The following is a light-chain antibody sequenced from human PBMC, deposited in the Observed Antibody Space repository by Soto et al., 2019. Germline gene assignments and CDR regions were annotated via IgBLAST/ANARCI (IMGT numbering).Light chain of an antibody. CDR1: SSDVGSYNL. CDR3: CSYAGSSTYVV. CDR2: EGS. V-gene: IGLV2-23*01. J-gene: IGLJ2*01. Sequence: QSALTQPASVSGSPGQSITLSCTGTSSDVGSYNLVSWYQQHQGKAPKLMIYEGSKRPSGVSNRFSGSKSGNTASLTISGLQAEDEADYYCCSYAGSSTYVVFGGGTKLTVL.